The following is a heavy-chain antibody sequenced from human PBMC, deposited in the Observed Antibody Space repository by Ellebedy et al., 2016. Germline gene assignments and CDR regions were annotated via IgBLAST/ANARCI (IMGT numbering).Heavy chain of an antibody. J-gene: IGHJ5*02. Sequence: SETLSLTCTVSGGSISGYYWSWIRQPPGKGLECIGEINHSGSTNYNPSLKSRVTISIDTSKNQFSLKLSSVTAADTAVYYCARVPFGDYWFDPWGQGTLVTVSS. CDR2: INHSGST. V-gene: IGHV4-34*01. CDR1: GGSISGYY. D-gene: IGHD4-17*01. CDR3: ARVPFGDYWFDP.